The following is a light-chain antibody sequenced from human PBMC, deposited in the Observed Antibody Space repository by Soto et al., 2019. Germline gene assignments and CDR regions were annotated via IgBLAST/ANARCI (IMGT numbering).Light chain of an antibody. V-gene: IGKV1-39*01. CDR1: QSISSY. J-gene: IGKJ1*01. Sequence: DIKMTQSPSSLSASLGGRGTITCPARQSISSYLNWYQQNPGKAPKLLISAASSLQSEVPSRFSGSGSGTDFTLTISTLQPEDFATYYCQQSYSTPPTFGQGTKVDIK. CDR3: QQSYSTPPT. CDR2: AAS.